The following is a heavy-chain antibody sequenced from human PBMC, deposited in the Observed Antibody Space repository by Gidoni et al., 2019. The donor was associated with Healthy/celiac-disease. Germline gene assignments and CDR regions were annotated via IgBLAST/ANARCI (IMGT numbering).Heavy chain of an antibody. Sequence: EVQLVESRGGLVKPGRSLRLSCAASGFTFDDYAMHWVRQVPGKGLEWVSGISWNSGSIGYADSVKGRFTISRDNAKNSLYLQMNSLRAEDTALYYCAIGLRLGELSFGYWGQGTLVTVSS. CDR3: AIGLRLGELSFGY. D-gene: IGHD3-16*02. CDR1: GFTFDDYA. J-gene: IGHJ4*02. CDR2: ISWNSGSI. V-gene: IGHV3-9*01.